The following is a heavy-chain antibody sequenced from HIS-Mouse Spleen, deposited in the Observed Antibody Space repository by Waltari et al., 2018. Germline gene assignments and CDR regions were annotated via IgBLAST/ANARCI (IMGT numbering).Heavy chain of an antibody. J-gene: IGHJ2*01. Sequence: QLQLQESGPGLVKPSETRSLTCTCSGGSISSSSYYRRWIRQPPGKGLEWIGSIYYSGSTYYNPSLKSRVTISVDTSKNQFSLKLSSVTAADTAVYYCAREIPYSSSWYDWYFDLWGRGTLVTVSS. D-gene: IGHD6-13*01. CDR3: AREIPYSSSWYDWYFDL. CDR1: GGSISSSSYY. CDR2: IYYSGST. V-gene: IGHV4-39*07.